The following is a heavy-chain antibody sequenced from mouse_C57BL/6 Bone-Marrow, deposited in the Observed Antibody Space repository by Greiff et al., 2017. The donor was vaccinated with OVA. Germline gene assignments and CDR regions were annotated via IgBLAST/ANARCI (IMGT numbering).Heavy chain of an antibody. CDR2: IYPSDSAT. Sequence: QVQLQQPGAELVRPGSSVKLSCKASGYTFTSYWMDWVKQRPGQGLEWIGNIYPSDSATHYNQKFKDKATLTVDKSSSTAYMQLSSLTSEDSAVYDCARAGVTTRAWFAYWGQGTLVTVSA. CDR3: ARAGVTTRAWFAY. V-gene: IGHV1-61*01. J-gene: IGHJ3*01. D-gene: IGHD2-2*01. CDR1: GYTFTSYW.